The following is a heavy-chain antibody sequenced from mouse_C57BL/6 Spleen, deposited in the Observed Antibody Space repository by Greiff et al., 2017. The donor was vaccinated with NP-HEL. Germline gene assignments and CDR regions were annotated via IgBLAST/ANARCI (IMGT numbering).Heavy chain of an antibody. D-gene: IGHD3-2*02. CDR3: ARDQDFDY. V-gene: IGHV5-4*01. Sequence: EVQLVESGGGLVKPGGSLKLSCAASGFTFSSYAMSWVRQTPEKRLAWVATISDGGSYTYYPDNVKGRFTISRDNAKNNLYLQMSHLKSEDTAMYYCARDQDFDYWGQGTTLTVSS. CDR2: ISDGGSYT. CDR1: GFTFSSYA. J-gene: IGHJ2*01.